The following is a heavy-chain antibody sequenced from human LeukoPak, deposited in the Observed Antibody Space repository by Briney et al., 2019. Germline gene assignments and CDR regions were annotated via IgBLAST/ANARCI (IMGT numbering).Heavy chain of an antibody. J-gene: IGHJ4*02. CDR2: MYYDGSS. D-gene: IGHD1-26*01. CDR3: ARRSDSGSDDGEDYFDY. Sequence: SETLSLTCTVSGGSINSVTFYWGWIRQPPGKGLEWIGSMYYDGSSYYNPSLKSRVTTSVDTSKNQFSLKLTSVTAADTAVYFCARRSDSGSDDGEDYFDYWGQGTLVTVSS. CDR1: GGSINSVTFY. V-gene: IGHV4-39*01.